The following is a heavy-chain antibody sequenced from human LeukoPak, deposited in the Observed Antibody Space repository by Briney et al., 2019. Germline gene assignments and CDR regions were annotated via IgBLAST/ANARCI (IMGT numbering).Heavy chain of an antibody. V-gene: IGHV3-30-3*01. CDR3: ASDSGRYDFDY. D-gene: IGHD1-26*01. Sequence: GGSLRLSCAASGFTFSSYAMHWVRQAPGKGLEWVAVISYDGSNKYYADSVKVRFTISRDNYKNTLYLQMNSLRAEDTAVYYCASDSGRYDFDYWGQGTLVTVSS. CDR2: ISYDGSNK. J-gene: IGHJ4*02. CDR1: GFTFSSYA.